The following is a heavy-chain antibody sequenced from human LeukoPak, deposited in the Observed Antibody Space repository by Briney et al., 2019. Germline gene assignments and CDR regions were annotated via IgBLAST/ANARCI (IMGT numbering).Heavy chain of an antibody. J-gene: IGHJ3*02. CDR3: TRYPDPESSSRVGEAFDI. V-gene: IGHV3-73*01. CDR2: IRSKANSYAT. D-gene: IGHD6-6*01. Sequence: GGSLRLSCAASGCTFSGSAMHWVRQASGKGLEWVGRIRSKANSYATAYAASVKGRFTISRDDSKNTAYLQMNSLKTEDTAVYYCTRYPDPESSSRVGEAFDIWGQGTMVTVSS. CDR1: GCTFSGSA.